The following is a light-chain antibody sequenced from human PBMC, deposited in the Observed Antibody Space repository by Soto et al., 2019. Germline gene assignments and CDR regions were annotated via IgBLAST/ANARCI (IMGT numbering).Light chain of an antibody. V-gene: IGLV2-14*01. CDR1: SSDIGGYNY. CDR3: SSYTSSSTPFV. Sequence: QSALTQPASVSGSPGQSITISCTGTSSDIGGYNYVSWYQQHPGKAPKLMIYDVSNRPSGVSNRFSGSKSGNTASLTISGPQAEHEADYYCSSYTSSSTPFVFGTGTKLTVL. CDR2: DVS. J-gene: IGLJ1*01.